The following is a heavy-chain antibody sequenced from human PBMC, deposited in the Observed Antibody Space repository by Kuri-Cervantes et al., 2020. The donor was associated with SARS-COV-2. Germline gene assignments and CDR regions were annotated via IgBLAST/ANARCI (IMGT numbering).Heavy chain of an antibody. CDR2: ISGSGGST. J-gene: IGHJ2*01. Sequence: GESLKISCAASGFTFSSYWMHWVRQAPGKGLEWVSAISGSGGSTYYADSVKGRFTISRDNSKNTLYLQMNSLRAEDTAVYYCAKDRDSSSWLHWYFDLWGRGTLVTVSS. V-gene: IGHV3-23*01. CDR3: AKDRDSSSWLHWYFDL. D-gene: IGHD6-13*01. CDR1: GFTFSSYW.